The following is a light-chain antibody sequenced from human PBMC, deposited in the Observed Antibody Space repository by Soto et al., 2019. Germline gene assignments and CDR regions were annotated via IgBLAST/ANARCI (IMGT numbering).Light chain of an antibody. CDR2: DVS. Sequence: ALTQPASVSGSPGQSITISCTGTSSDVGGYNYVSWYQQHPGKAPKLMIYDVSNRPSGVSNRFSGSKSGNTVSLTISGLQAEDEADYYCSSYTSSILYVFGTGTKVTVL. J-gene: IGLJ1*01. CDR1: SSDVGGYNY. V-gene: IGLV2-14*01. CDR3: SSYTSSILYV.